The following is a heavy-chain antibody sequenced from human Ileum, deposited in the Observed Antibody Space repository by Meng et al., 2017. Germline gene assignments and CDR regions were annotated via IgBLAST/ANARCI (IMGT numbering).Heavy chain of an antibody. J-gene: IGHJ4*02. D-gene: IGHD3-10*01. V-gene: IGHV3-72*01. CDR3: ARIPSSGSYSPDY. CDR2: CRKKVNSYTT. Sequence: EVQLVESGGGLVQPGGSLRLSCATSGFTFSDYYMDWVRQVPGKGLEWVGRCRKKVNSYTTEYAASVKGRFTISRDDSASSLYLQMNSVKTEDTAVYYCARIPSSGSYSPDYWGQGTLVTVSS. CDR1: GFTFSDYY.